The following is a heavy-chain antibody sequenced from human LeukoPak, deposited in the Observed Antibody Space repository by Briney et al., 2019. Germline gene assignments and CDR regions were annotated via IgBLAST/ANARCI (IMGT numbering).Heavy chain of an antibody. CDR1: GYTLTELS. J-gene: IGHJ5*02. V-gene: IGHV1-24*01. D-gene: IGHD6-13*01. CDR3: ASQLYSSRWYFGFDP. CDR2: IDSEDGET. Sequence: GSVKVSCKVSGYTLTELSMHWVRQAPGKGLEWVGGIDSEDGETMYAQKLHSIVTMTDDTSTNTRYMDLSSLRYQDTGVYYCASQLYSSRWYFGFDPWGEGTLVTVSS.